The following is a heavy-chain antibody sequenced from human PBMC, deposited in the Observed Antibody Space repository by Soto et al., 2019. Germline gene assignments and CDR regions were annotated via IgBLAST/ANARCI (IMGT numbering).Heavy chain of an antibody. D-gene: IGHD6-19*01. CDR1: GGTFSSYA. J-gene: IGHJ6*02. CDR3: ARDRLVVSGSGWFYYYGMDV. CDR2: IIPIFGTA. Sequence: ASVKVSCKASGGTFSSYAISWVRQAPGQGLEWMGGIIPIFGTANYAQKFQGRVTITADESTSTAYMELSSLRSEDTAVYYCARDRLVVSGSGWFYYYGMDVWGQGTTVTVSS. V-gene: IGHV1-69*13.